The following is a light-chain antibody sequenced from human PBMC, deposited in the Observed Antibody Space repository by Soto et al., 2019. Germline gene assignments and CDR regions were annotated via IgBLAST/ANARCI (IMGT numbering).Light chain of an antibody. CDR3: SSYAGSNTFV. Sequence: QSVLTQPPSASGFPGQSVTISCTGTSSDGGYYDYVSWYQQHPGKAPKLVIYDVTKRPSGLPDRVSASKSGNTASLTVSGLRAEDEADYYCSSYAGSNTFVFGSGTKGTVL. CDR1: SSDGGYYDY. J-gene: IGLJ1*01. CDR2: DVT. V-gene: IGLV2-8*01.